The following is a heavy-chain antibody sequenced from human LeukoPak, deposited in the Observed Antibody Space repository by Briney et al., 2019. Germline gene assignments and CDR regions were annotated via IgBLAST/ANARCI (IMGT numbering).Heavy chain of an antibody. CDR3: ARDGYYYDSSGLWSFDY. J-gene: IGHJ4*02. V-gene: IGHV4-34*01. CDR1: GGSFSGYY. Sequence: SETLSLTCAVYGGSFSGYYWSWIRQPPGKGLEWIGEINHSGSTYYNPSLKSRVTISVDTSKNQFSLKLSSVTAADTAVYCCARDGYYYDSSGLWSFDYWGQGTLVTVSS. D-gene: IGHD3-22*01. CDR2: INHSGST.